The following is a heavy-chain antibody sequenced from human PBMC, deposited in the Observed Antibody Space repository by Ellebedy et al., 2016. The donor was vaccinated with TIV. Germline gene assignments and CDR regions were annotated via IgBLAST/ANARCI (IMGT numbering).Heavy chain of an antibody. CDR1: GYTFTSYY. D-gene: IGHD3-10*01. CDR2: INPRDGGT. J-gene: IGHJ6*02. Sequence: AASVKVSCKTSGYTFTSYYIHWVRQAPGQGLEWMGIINPRDGGTQYEEKFQDRFTLTSDTSTSTVYMELSGLRSEDTALYYCARVEFHYYGMDAWGQGTTVSVS. CDR3: ARVEFHYYGMDA. V-gene: IGHV1-46*01.